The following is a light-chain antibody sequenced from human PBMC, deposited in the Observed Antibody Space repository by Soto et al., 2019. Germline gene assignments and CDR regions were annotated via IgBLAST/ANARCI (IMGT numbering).Light chain of an antibody. CDR1: SSDIGSYNH. J-gene: IGLJ1*01. V-gene: IGLV2-14*03. CDR3: ISYTDRQSYL. CDR2: AVS. Sequence: QYALTPPASVSGSPGQSITISCRGTSSDIGSYNHVAWYQQFPGKSPKLMIYAVSDRPSGVSDRFSGSKSGITASLTISGLQTEDEADYYCISYTDRQSYLFGTGTKVTVL.